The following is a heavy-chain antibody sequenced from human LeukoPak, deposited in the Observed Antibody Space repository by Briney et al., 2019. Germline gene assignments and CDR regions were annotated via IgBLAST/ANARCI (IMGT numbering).Heavy chain of an antibody. CDR2: INPNSGGT. J-gene: IGHJ4*02. Sequence: GASVKVSCKASGYTFTGYYMHWVRQAPGQGLEWMGWINPNSGGTNYAQKFQGRVTMTRDTSISTAYMELSRLRSDDTAVYYCARTTTIFGVVNYWSQGTLVTVSS. V-gene: IGHV1-2*02. D-gene: IGHD3-3*01. CDR1: GYTFTGYY. CDR3: ARTTTIFGVVNY.